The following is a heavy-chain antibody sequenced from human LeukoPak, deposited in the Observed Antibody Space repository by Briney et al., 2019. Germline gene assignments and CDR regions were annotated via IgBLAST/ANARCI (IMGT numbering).Heavy chain of an antibody. Sequence: NAGGSLRLSCAASGFTFSSYSMNWVRQAPGKGLEWVSSISSSSSYIYYADSVKGRFTISRDNAKNSLYLQMNSLRAEDTAVYYCARTSIAARTTRNDYWGQGTLVTVSS. V-gene: IGHV3-21*01. CDR1: GFTFSSYS. D-gene: IGHD6-6*01. CDR3: ARTSIAARTTRNDY. CDR2: ISSSSSYI. J-gene: IGHJ4*02.